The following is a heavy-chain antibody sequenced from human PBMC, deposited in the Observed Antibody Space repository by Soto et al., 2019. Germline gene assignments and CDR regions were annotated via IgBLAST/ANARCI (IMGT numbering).Heavy chain of an antibody. D-gene: IGHD3-22*01. CDR1: GGSISSGGYY. V-gene: IGHV4-31*03. J-gene: IGHJ6*02. CDR3: AREVVIPPYYSGMDV. CDR2: IYYSGST. Sequence: PSETLSLTCTVSGGSISSGGYYWSWIRQHPGKGLEWIGYIYYSGSTYYNPSLKSRVTISVDTSKNQFSLKLSSVTAADTAVYYCAREVVIPPYYSGMDVWGQGTTVTVSS.